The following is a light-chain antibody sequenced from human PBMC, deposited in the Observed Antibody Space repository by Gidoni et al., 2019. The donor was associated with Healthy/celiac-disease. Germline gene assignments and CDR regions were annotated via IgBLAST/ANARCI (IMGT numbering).Light chain of an antibody. CDR2: GAS. CDR3: QQYGSSRT. J-gene: IGKJ1*01. Sequence: EIVLTQSPGPLSLSPGERATLSCRASQSVSSSYLAWYQQKPGQAPRLLIYGASSRATGIPERFSGSGSGTDFTLTISRLEPEDFAVYYCQQYGSSRTFGQGTKVEIK. V-gene: IGKV3-20*01. CDR1: QSVSSSY.